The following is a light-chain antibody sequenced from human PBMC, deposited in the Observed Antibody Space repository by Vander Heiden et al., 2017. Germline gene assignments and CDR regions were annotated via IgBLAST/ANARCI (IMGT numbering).Light chain of an antibody. J-gene: IGLJ1*01. CDR2: DNN. CDR1: SSNIGDND. CDR3: VTWDSSLSAHV. Sequence: QSVLTQPPSLSAAPGQQVTISISGSSSNIGDNDVTWYQQLPGTAPKPLIYDNNKRPSGIPDRFSGSKAGTSATLGITGLQTGDEADYYCVTWDSSLSAHVFGTGTKLTVL. V-gene: IGLV1-51*01.